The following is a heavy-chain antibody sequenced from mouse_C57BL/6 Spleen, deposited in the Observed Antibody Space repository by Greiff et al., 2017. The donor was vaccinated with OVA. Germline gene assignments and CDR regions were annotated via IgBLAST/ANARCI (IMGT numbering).Heavy chain of an antibody. CDR2: INPNYGTT. V-gene: IGHV1-39*01. D-gene: IGHD1-1*01. CDR3: ATPNYYGSSYDAMDY. CDR1: GYSFTDYN. J-gene: IGHJ4*01. Sequence: QLQESGPELVKPGASVKISCKASGYSFTDYNMNWVKQSNGKSLEWIGVINPNYGTTSYNQKFKGKATLTVDQSSSTAYMQLNSLTSEDSAVYYCATPNYYGSSYDAMDYWGQGTSVTVSS.